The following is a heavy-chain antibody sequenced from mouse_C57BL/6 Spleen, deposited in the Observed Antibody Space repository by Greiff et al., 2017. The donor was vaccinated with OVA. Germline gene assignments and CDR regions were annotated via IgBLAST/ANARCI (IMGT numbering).Heavy chain of an antibody. CDR3: ARSDYMGY. D-gene: IGHD2-12*01. Sequence: QVQLQPGAELVKPGASVKLSCKASGYTFTSYWMHWVKQRPGQGLEWIGMIHPNSGSTNYNEKFKSKATLTVDNSSSTAYMQLSSLTSEDSAVYYCARSDYMGYWGQGTTLTVSS. CDR1: GYTFTSYW. V-gene: IGHV1-64*01. J-gene: IGHJ2*01. CDR2: IHPNSGST.